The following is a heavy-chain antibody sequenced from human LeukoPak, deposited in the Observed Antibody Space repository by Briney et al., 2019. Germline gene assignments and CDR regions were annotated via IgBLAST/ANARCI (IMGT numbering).Heavy chain of an antibody. V-gene: IGHV4-39*01. Sequence: SETLSLTCTVSGGSISSSSYYWGWIRQPPGKGLEWIGSIYYSGSTYYNPSLKSRVTISVDTSKNQSSLKLSSVTAADTAVYYCARLEVGATKSYYFDYWGQGTLVTVSS. CDR1: GGSISSSSYY. D-gene: IGHD1-26*01. CDR2: IYYSGST. J-gene: IGHJ4*02. CDR3: ARLEVGATKSYYFDY.